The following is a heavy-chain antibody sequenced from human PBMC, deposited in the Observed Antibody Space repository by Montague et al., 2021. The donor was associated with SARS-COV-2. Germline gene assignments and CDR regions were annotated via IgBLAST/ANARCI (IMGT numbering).Heavy chain of an antibody. Sequence: SETLSLTCTVSGGSISSSSYYWGWIRQPPGKGLEWIGYIYYDGRTAYNPSLKSRVTISKDTSKNQFFLKVTSVTAADTAVYYCTRDQLGIRYWGQGMLVTVSS. D-gene: IGHD3-16*01. V-gene: IGHV4-61*01. CDR3: TRDQLGIRY. CDR1: GGSISSSSYY. CDR2: IYYDGRT. J-gene: IGHJ4*02.